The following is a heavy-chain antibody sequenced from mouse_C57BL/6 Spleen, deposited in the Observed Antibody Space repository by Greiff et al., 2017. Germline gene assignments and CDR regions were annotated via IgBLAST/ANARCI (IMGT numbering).Heavy chain of an antibody. Sequence: VQLVESGAELVKPGASVKISCKASGYAFSSYWMNWVKQRPGKGLEWIGQIYPGDGDTNYNGKFKGKATLTADKSSSTAYMQLSSLTSEDSAVYFCARRYGSSYDAMDYWGQGTSVTVSS. V-gene: IGHV1-80*01. D-gene: IGHD1-1*01. CDR1: GYAFSSYW. CDR3: ARRYGSSYDAMDY. J-gene: IGHJ4*01. CDR2: IYPGDGDT.